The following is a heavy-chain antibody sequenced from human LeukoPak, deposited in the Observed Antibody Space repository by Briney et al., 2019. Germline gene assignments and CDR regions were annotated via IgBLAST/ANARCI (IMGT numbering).Heavy chain of an antibody. Sequence: SVKVSCKASGGTFSSYAISWVRQAPGQGLEWMGGIIPIFGTANYAQKFQGRVTITADESTSTAYMELSSLRSEDTAVYYCATVPRYCSSTSCYRNHYFDYWGQGTLVTVSS. V-gene: IGHV1-69*01. CDR2: IIPIFGTA. J-gene: IGHJ4*02. CDR1: GGTFSSYA. CDR3: ATVPRYCSSTSCYRNHYFDY. D-gene: IGHD2-2*02.